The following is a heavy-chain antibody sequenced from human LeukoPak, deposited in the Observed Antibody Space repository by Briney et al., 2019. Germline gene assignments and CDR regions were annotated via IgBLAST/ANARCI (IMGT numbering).Heavy chain of an antibody. CDR2: IYYSGST. CDR1: GGSISSYY. J-gene: IGHJ3*02. D-gene: IGHD5/OR15-5a*01. Sequence: PSETLSLTCTVSGGSISSYYWSWIRQPPGKGLEWIGYIYYSGSTNYNPSLKSRVTISVDTSKNQFSLKLSSVTAADTAVYYCARVLVSNPPGFPYDPIPRAAFDIWGQGTMVTVSS. V-gene: IGHV4-59*01. CDR3: ARVLVSNPPGFPYDPIPRAAFDI.